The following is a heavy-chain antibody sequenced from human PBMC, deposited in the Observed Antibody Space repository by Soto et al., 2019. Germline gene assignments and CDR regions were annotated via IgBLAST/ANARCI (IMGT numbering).Heavy chain of an antibody. D-gene: IGHD6-6*01. J-gene: IGHJ4*02. CDR1: GYTFTSYY. CDR3: ARAKYTISSLDY. CDR2: IHPSGGTT. Sequence: QVQLVQSGAEVRKPGASVKVSCEASGYTFTSYYMNWVRQAPGQGLEWMGIIHPSGGTTSYAQKFQGRVTMTSDTSTSTVYMELSSLKSEDTAVYYCARAKYTISSLDYWGQGTLVTVSS. V-gene: IGHV1-46*01.